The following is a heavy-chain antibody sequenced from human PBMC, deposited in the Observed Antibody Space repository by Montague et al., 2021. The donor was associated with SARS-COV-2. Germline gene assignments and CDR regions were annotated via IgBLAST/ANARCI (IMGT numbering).Heavy chain of an antibody. CDR3: ARDFGESRDH. Sequence: SLRLSCAASGFTVSSNYMGWVRQAPGKGLEWVSLIYSSGRTSYADSVKGRFTMSRDNSKNTLYLQMNSLRAEDTAVYYCARDFGESRDHWGQGTLVTISS. V-gene: IGHV3-53*01. CDR1: GFTVSSNY. J-gene: IGHJ4*02. CDR2: IYSSGRT. D-gene: IGHD3-10*01.